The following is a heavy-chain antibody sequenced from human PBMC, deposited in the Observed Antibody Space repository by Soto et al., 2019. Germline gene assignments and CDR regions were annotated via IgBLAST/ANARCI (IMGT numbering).Heavy chain of an antibody. Sequence: GGSLRLSCAASGFTFSSYAMSWVRQAPGKGLEWVSAISGSGGSTYYADSVKGRVTISRDNSKNTLYLQMNSLRAEDTAVYYCAKGLGCSGGSCYLDYYYYMDVWGKGTTVTVSS. CDR3: AKGLGCSGGSCYLDYYYYMDV. J-gene: IGHJ6*03. CDR2: ISGSGGST. CDR1: GFTFSSYA. D-gene: IGHD2-15*01. V-gene: IGHV3-23*01.